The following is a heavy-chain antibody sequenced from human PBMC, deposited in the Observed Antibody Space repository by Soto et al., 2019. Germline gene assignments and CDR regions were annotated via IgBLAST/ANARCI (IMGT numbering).Heavy chain of an antibody. Sequence: SETLSLTCTVSGGSISNYYWSWIRHPPGKKLEWIGYTHYSGSTNYNPSLKSRVTISLATSKNQFSLKLYSVTTADTAMYYCARLPWADYGGIFDPWGQGTLVTVSS. CDR3: ARLPWADYGGIFDP. J-gene: IGHJ5*02. CDR2: THYSGST. D-gene: IGHD4-17*01. CDR1: GGSISNYY. V-gene: IGHV4-59*01.